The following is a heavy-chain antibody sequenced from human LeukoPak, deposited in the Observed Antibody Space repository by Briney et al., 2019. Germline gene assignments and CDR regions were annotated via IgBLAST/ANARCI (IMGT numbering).Heavy chain of an antibody. Sequence: GASVKVSCKASGYTFTRYGISWVRQAPGQGLEWMGWISAYNGNTNYAQKLQGRVTMTTDTSTSTAYMELRSLRSDDTAVYYCAREVEYYDYVWGSYRYTSRGLFWLDPWGQGTLVTVSS. CDR1: GYTFTRYG. D-gene: IGHD3-16*02. J-gene: IGHJ5*02. CDR3: AREVEYYDYVWGSYRYTSRGLFWLDP. CDR2: ISAYNGNT. V-gene: IGHV1-18*01.